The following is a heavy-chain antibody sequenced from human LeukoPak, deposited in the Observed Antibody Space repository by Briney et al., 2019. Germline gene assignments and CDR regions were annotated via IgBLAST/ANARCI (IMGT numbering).Heavy chain of an antibody. CDR3: ASGGPTRGSLAY. CDR1: PFCFINFG. J-gene: IGHJ4*02. CDR2: IRRDGTYI. V-gene: IGHV3-30*02. D-gene: IGHD1-26*01. Sequence: GASLRLSCAASPFCFINFGMYWVRQTPDKGLEWVAYIRRDGTYINYLDSVKGRFSISRDNSKTTVWLQMHSLRVEDTALYYCASGGPTRGSLAYWGQGTLVTVSS.